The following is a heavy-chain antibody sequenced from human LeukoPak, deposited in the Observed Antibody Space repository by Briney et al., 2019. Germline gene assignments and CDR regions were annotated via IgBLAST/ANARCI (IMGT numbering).Heavy chain of an antibody. CDR3: TRDFDP. CDR1: GLSFGNYW. J-gene: IGHJ5*02. Sequence: GGSLRLSCVASGLSFGNYWMAWIRQAPGKGLEWVGNIKQDGSEKYYVDSVKGRFTISRDNAKNSLYLDMNSLRVEDTAIYYCTRDFDPWGQGTLVTVSS. V-gene: IGHV3-7*01. CDR2: IKQDGSEK.